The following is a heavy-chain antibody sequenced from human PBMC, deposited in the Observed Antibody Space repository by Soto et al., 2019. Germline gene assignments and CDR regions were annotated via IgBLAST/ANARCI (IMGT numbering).Heavy chain of an antibody. V-gene: IGHV4-30-4*01. D-gene: IGHD3-9*01. Sequence: PSETLSLTCTVSGGSISSGDYYWSWIRQPPGKGLEWIGYIYYSGSTYYNPSLKSRVTISVDTSKNQFSLKLSSVTAADTAVYYCARLVSRDIFTGPTYYYYGMDVWGQGTTVTVSS. J-gene: IGHJ6*02. CDR1: GGSISSGDYY. CDR3: ARLVSRDIFTGPTYYYYGMDV. CDR2: IYYSGST.